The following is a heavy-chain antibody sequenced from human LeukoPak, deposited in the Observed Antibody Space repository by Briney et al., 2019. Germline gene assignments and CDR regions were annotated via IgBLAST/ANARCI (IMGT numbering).Heavy chain of an antibody. CDR3: ARGGEQQLVVYYFDY. V-gene: IGHV1-69*01. D-gene: IGHD6-13*01. Sequence: GASVKVSCTASGGTFSSYAISWVRQAPGQGLEWMGGIIPIFGTANYAQKFQGRVTITADESTSTAYMELSSLRSEDTAVYYCARGGEQQLVVYYFDYWGQGTLVTVSS. J-gene: IGHJ4*02. CDR1: GGTFSSYA. CDR2: IIPIFGTA.